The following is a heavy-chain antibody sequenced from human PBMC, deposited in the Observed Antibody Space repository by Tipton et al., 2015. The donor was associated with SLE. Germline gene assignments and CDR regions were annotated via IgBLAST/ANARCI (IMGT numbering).Heavy chain of an antibody. J-gene: IGHJ4*02. Sequence: GSLRLSCAASGFTFSSHWMDWVRQAPGKGLVWVSRIIGDGSNTKYADFVKGRFIVSRDNAKNSLYLQMNSLRAEDTAVYYCASESQKYYDFWSGYRSYFDYWGQGTLVTVSS. CDR3: ASESQKYYDFWSGYRSYFDY. CDR2: IIGDGSNT. V-gene: IGHV3-74*01. D-gene: IGHD3-3*01. CDR1: GFTFSSHW.